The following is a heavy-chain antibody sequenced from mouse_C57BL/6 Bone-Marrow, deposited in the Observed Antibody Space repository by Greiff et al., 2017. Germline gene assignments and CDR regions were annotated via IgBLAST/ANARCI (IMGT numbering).Heavy chain of an antibody. CDR3: SRQVTTVLATKYFDV. CDR2: ISGGGGTT. J-gene: IGHJ1*03. Sequence: EVHLVESGGGLVKPGGSLKLSCAASGFTFSSYTMSWVRQTPEKRLQWVAAISGGGGTTYYPDSVKGRFTISRDNDKNILYLQMSSLRSEDTALYYCSRQVTTVLATKYFDVWGTGTTVTVSS. V-gene: IGHV5-9*01. D-gene: IGHD1-1*01. CDR1: GFTFSSYT.